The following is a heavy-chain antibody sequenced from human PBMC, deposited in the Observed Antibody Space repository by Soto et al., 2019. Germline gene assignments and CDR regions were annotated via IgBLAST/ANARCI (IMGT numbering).Heavy chain of an antibody. V-gene: IGHV4-4*07. D-gene: IGHD1-1*01. Sequence: SETLSLTCTVSGASISGFYWSWIRKSAGKGLEWIGRIYATGTTDYNPSLKSRVMMSVDTSKKQFSLKLRSVTAADTTVYYCVRDGTKTLRDWFDPWGQGISVTVSS. CDR1: GASISGFY. J-gene: IGHJ5*02. CDR3: VRDGTKTLRDWFDP. CDR2: IYATGTT.